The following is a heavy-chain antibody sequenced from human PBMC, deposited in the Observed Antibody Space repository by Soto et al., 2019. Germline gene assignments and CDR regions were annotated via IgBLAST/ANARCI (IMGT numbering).Heavy chain of an antibody. V-gene: IGHV3-43*01. CDR2: ITWDGINI. J-gene: IGHJ4*02. D-gene: IGHD2-15*01. Sequence: EVQLVESGGGVVQPGGSLRLSCTASGFTFGDYTMHWVRQATGKGLEWVSLITWDGINIEYSDSVRGRFTISRDNSKNSLYLQMNGLRHEDTAFYYCAKDGIAWHWVQGTLVTVSS. CDR1: GFTFGDYT. CDR3: AKDGIAWH.